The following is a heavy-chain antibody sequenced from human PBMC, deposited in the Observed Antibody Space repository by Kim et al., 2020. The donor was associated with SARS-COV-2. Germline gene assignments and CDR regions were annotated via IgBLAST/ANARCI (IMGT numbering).Heavy chain of an antibody. J-gene: IGHJ4*02. V-gene: IGHV3-49*03. D-gene: IGHD6-13*01. CDR3: TRVRSSSWFLFDY. CDR1: GFTFGDYA. CDR2: IRSKAYGGTT. Sequence: GGSLRLSCTASGFTFGDYAMSWFRQAPGKGLEWVGFIRSKAYGGTTEYAASVKGRFTISRDDSKSIAYLQMNSLKTEDTAVYYCTRVRSSSWFLFDYWGQGTLVTVSS.